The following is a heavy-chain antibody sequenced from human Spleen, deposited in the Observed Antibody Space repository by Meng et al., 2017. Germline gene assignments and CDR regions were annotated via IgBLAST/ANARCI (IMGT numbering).Heavy chain of an antibody. CDR2: IYQSGST. D-gene: IGHD2-15*01. CDR3: ARALGYCSGGSCHVLVYYFDY. CDR1: GYSITGSYN. J-gene: IGHJ4*02. V-gene: IGHV4-38-2*01. Sequence: ESLKISCAVSGYSITGSYNWGWIRQSPGKGLEWIGSIYQSGSTYYNPSLKSRVTMSADTSKNQFSLKLSSVTAADTAVYYCARALGYCSGGSCHVLVYYFDYWGQGTRVTCSS.